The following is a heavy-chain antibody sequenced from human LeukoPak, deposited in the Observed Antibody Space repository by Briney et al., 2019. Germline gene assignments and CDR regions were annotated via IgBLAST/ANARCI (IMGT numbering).Heavy chain of an antibody. CDR2: ISYSGST. V-gene: IGHV4-59*01. CDR1: GGSISSYY. Sequence: SETLSLTCTVSGGSISSYYWSWIRQPPGKGLEWIGYISYSGSTNCNPSLKSRVTISVDTSKNQFSLKVSSVTAADTAVYYCARQGSIGIDYWGQGTLVTVSS. D-gene: IGHD3-10*01. CDR3: ARQGSIGIDY. J-gene: IGHJ4*02.